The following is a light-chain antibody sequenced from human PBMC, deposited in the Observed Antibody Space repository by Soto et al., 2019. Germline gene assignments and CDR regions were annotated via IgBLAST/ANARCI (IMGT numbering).Light chain of an antibody. CDR3: ATWDDSLNARGV. J-gene: IGLJ3*02. CDR1: STNIGNNA. CDR2: NNN. Sequence: QSVLTQPPSASGTPGQRVTISCSGSSTNIGNNAVNWYQQLPGTAPKLLIYNNNQRPSAVPDRFSVSKSGTSASLSISGLESEDEADYYCATWDDSLNARGVFGGGTKLTVL. V-gene: IGLV1-44*01.